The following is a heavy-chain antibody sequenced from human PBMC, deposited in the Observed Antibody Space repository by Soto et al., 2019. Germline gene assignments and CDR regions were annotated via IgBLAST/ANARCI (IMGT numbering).Heavy chain of an antibody. CDR3: ATRFDGLGSYEY. CDR2: IYHSGST. V-gene: IGHV4-4*02. D-gene: IGHD3-10*01. Sequence: SETLSLTCAVSGGSISSSKWWTWVRQPPGKGLEWIGEIYHSGSTNHIPSLKSRVTISVDKSRNQFSLELTSVTAADTAVYYCATRFDGLGSYEYWGQGTLVTVSS. J-gene: IGHJ4*02. CDR1: GGSISSSKW.